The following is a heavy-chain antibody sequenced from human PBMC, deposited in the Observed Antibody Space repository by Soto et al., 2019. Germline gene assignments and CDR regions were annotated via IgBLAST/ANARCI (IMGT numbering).Heavy chain of an antibody. J-gene: IGHJ6*03. CDR3: ATGGRTVRLTKYRYMDV. Sequence: GGSLRLSCAASGFTFSSYAMSWVRQAPGKGLEWVSAISGSGGSTYYADSVKGRFTISRDNSKNTLYLQMNSLRAEDTAVYYCATGGRTVRLTKYRYMDVWGKGTTVTVSS. CDR2: ISGSGGST. CDR1: GFTFSSYA. V-gene: IGHV3-23*01. D-gene: IGHD4-17*01.